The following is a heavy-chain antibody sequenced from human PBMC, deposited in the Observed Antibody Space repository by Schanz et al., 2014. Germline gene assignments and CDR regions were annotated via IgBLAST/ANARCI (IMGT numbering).Heavy chain of an antibody. CDR1: GGTFSSYT. CDR3: ARGGSMVQEINFAY. V-gene: IGHV1-18*01. J-gene: IGHJ4*02. CDR2: ISAYNGNT. Sequence: QLQLVQSGAEVKKPGSSVKVSCKLSGGTFSSYTISWMRQAPGQGLEWMGWISAYNGNTNYAQKLQGRVTMTTDTSTSTAYMELTSLRSEDTAVYYCARGGSMVQEINFAYWGQGSLVTVSS. D-gene: IGHD3-10*01.